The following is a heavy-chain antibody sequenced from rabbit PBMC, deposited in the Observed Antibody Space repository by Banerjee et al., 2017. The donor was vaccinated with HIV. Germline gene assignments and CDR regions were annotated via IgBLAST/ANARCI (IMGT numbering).Heavy chain of an antibody. Sequence: QEQLEESGGDLVKPEGSLTLTCTASGFSFSSNYWICWVRQAPGKGLEWIGCINTGSVGNTYYASWAKGRFTISKTSSTTVTLQMTSLTAADTATYFCARKWSGGWGDFDLWGQGTLVTVS. V-gene: IGHV1S45*01. CDR1: GFSFSSNYW. J-gene: IGHJ4*01. CDR2: INTGSVGNT. D-gene: IGHD4-1*01. CDR3: ARKWSGGWGDFDL.